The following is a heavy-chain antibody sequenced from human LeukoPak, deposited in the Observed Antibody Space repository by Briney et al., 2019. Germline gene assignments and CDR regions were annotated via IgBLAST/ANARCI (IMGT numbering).Heavy chain of an antibody. V-gene: IGHV3-33*06. CDR3: AKDTSYGYIH. Sequence: GGSLRLSCAASGFTLSSNGMHWVRQAPGKGLEWVAVIWYDGSNKYYADSVKGRFSISRDNSKNTLYLQMNSLRAEDTAVYYCAKDTSYGYIHWGQGTLDTVSS. CDR2: IWYDGSNK. CDR1: GFTLSSNG. D-gene: IGHD5-18*01. J-gene: IGHJ4*02.